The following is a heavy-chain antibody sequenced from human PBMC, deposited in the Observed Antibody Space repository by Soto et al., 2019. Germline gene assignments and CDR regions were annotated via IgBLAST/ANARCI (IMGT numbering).Heavy chain of an antibody. Sequence: SETLSLTCAVYGGSFSGYYWSWIRQPPGKGLEWIGEINHSGSTNYNPSLKSRVTISVDTSKNQFSLKLSSVTAADTAVYYCARDQRYCSGGSCYPVWGKGTTVTVSS. CDR3: ARDQRYCSGGSCYPV. D-gene: IGHD2-15*01. CDR2: INHSGST. CDR1: GGSFSGYY. V-gene: IGHV4-34*01. J-gene: IGHJ6*04.